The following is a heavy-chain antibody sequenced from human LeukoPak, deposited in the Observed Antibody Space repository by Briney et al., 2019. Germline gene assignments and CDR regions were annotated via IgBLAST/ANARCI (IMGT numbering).Heavy chain of an antibody. CDR2: IIPILGIA. CDR1: GGTFSSYA. Sequence: ASVKVSCKASGGTFSSYAISWVRQAPGQGLEWMGRIIPILGIANYAQKFQGRVTITADKSTSTAYMELSSLRSEDTAVYYCVEVQSANKLDFWGQGTLVTVSS. D-gene: IGHD1-1*01. V-gene: IGHV1-69*04. J-gene: IGHJ4*02. CDR3: VEVQSANKLDF.